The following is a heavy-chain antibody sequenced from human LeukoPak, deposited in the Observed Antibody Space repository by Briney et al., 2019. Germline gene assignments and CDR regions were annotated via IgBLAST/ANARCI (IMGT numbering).Heavy chain of an antibody. J-gene: IGHJ6*02. CDR3: ANTIEVAGFYYYYGMDV. Sequence: GGSPRLSCAASGFTFSSYGMHWVRQAPGKGLEWVAFIRFDGNENYYADSVKGRFTISRDNSKNTLYLQMNSLRADDTAIYYCANTIEVAGFYYYYGMDVWGQGTTVTVSS. D-gene: IGHD6-19*01. CDR1: GFTFSSYG. V-gene: IGHV3-30*02. CDR2: IRFDGNEN.